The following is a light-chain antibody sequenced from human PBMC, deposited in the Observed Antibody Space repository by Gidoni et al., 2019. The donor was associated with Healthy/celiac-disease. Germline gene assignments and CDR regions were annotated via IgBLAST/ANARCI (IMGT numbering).Light chain of an antibody. CDR2: CAS. J-gene: IGKJ4*01. V-gene: IGKV3-20*01. CDR1: QRISSSQ. Sequence: ILFTPSPGTLPLSPGQSATLSCRASQRISSSQLVCYQQKPGPTPRPPRYCASSMATGTPDRVSGSGSGTDFTLTISSLEAEDFAVYYCQHPGTFGGGTKVE. CDR3: QHPGT.